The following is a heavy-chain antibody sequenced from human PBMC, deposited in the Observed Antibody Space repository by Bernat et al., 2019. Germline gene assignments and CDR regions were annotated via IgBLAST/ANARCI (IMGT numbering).Heavy chain of an antibody. D-gene: IGHD6-13*01. J-gene: IGHJ4*02. Sequence: QVQLVESGGGVVQPGRSLRLSCAASGFTFSSYGMHWVRQAPGKGLEWVAVISYDGSNKYYADSVKGRFTISRDNSKNTLYLQMNSLRAEDTALYYCARGSPGYSSSWYLNYWGQGTLVTVSS. CDR3: ARGSPGYSSSWYLNY. CDR1: GFTFSSYG. CDR2: ISYDGSNK. V-gene: IGHV3-30*03.